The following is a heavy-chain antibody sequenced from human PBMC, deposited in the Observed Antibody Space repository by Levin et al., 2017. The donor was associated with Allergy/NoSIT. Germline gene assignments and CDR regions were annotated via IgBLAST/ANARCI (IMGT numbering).Heavy chain of an antibody. J-gene: IGHJ3*02. V-gene: IGHV1-69*13. CDR2: IIPIFGTA. D-gene: IGHD6-19*01. Sequence: ASVKVSCKASGGTFSSYAISWVRQAPGQGLEWMGGIIPIFGTANYAQKFQGRVTITADESTSTAYMELSSLRSEDTAVYYCAKRSGWTGEAFDIWGQGTMVTVSS. CDR3: AKRSGWTGEAFDI. CDR1: GGTFSSYA.